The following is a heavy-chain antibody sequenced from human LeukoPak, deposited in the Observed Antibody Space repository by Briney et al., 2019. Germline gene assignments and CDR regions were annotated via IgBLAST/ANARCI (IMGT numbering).Heavy chain of an antibody. CDR2: ISGSGGST. D-gene: IGHD2-15*01. CDR1: GFTFSSYA. V-gene: IGHV3-23*01. CDR3: ARAPVTSCRGAFCYPFDY. J-gene: IGHJ4*02. Sequence: GGSLRLSCAASGFTFSSYAMSWVRQAPGKGLEWVSAISGSGGSTYSADSVKGRFTISRDNSKNTLYLQMNRLRVEDAAVYYCARAPVTSCRGAFCYPFDYWGQGTLVTVSS.